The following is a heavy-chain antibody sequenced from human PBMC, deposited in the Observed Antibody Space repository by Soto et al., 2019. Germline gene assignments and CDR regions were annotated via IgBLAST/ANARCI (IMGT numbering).Heavy chain of an antibody. CDR2: ISGSGSST. CDR3: AYFTAQNYYYGMDV. CDR1: GFTFTNYA. D-gene: IGHD1-26*01. Sequence: EVQLLESGGGLVQPGGSLRLSCAASGFTFTNYAMSWVRQAPGKGLEWVSAISGSGSSTYYADSVKGRFTISRDNSENTLFLQMNSLRAEDTAVYYCAYFTAQNYYYGMDVWRQGTTVTVSS. J-gene: IGHJ6*02. V-gene: IGHV3-23*01.